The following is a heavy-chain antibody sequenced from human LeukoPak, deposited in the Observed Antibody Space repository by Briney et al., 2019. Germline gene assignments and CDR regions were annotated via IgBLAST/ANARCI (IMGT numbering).Heavy chain of an antibody. D-gene: IGHD5-24*01. CDR3: VRGRHYFDY. Sequence: QPGGSLRLSCAASGFTFGSYAMTWVRQAPGKGLDWVSAIVGSGYSTYYAASVKGRFTISRDNYKNTVYLQMDSLRAEDTAAYFCVRGRHYFDYWGQGALVTVSS. CDR2: IVGSGYST. J-gene: IGHJ4*02. CDR1: GFTFGSYA. V-gene: IGHV3-23*01.